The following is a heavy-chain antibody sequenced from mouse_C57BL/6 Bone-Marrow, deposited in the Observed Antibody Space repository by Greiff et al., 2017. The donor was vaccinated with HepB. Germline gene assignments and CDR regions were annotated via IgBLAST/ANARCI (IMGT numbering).Heavy chain of an antibody. V-gene: IGHV1-64*01. J-gene: IGHJ4*01. CDR3: AYLLWKGMDY. Sequence: VQLQQPGAELVKPGASVKLSCKASGYTFTSYWMHWVKQRPGQGLEWIGMIHPNSGSTNYNEKFKSKATLTVDKSSSTAYMQLSSLTSEDSSVYYCAYLLWKGMDYWGQGTSVTVSS. CDR1: GYTFTSYW. CDR2: IHPNSGST. D-gene: IGHD2-1*01.